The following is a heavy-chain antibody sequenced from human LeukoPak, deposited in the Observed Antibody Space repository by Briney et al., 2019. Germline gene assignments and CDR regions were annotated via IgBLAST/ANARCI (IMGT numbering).Heavy chain of an antibody. CDR3: ARDLGDWEFDS. V-gene: IGHV3-53*01. CDR2: IYVGGRT. CDR1: GFPVSSND. Sequence: GGSLRLSCAASGFPVSSNDKSWVRQAPGKGLKWVSTIYVGGRTYYADSVKGRFTISRDDSKNMVYLQMNSLRAEDTATYFCARDLGDWEFDSWGQGTLVTVSS. J-gene: IGHJ4*02. D-gene: IGHD1-26*01.